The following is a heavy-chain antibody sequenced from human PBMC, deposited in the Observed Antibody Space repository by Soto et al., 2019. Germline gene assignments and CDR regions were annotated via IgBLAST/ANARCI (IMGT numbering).Heavy chain of an antibody. V-gene: IGHV3-23*01. D-gene: IGHD6-19*01. Sequence: EVQLLESGGGLVQPGGSLRLSCAASGFTFSTYVMSWVRQAPGKGLERVSGISGNGGSTYYADSVKGRFTISRDNSKNTLYVQMNSLRADDTAVYYCAKDHEGSGRPDYWGQGTLVTVSS. J-gene: IGHJ4*02. CDR1: GFTFSTYV. CDR3: AKDHEGSGRPDY. CDR2: ISGNGGST.